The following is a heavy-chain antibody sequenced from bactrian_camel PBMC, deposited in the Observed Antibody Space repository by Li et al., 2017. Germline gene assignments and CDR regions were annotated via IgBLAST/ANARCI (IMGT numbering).Heavy chain of an antibody. CDR1: GFTTFASYG. CDR3: GTGGVWWEVKYNY. V-gene: IGHV3S40*01. D-gene: IGHD3*01. J-gene: IGHJ4*01. CDR2: INSNGGST. Sequence: VQLVESGGGLVQPGGSPRLSCAASGFTTFASYGVSWVRQAPGKGLEWVSSINSNGGSTFYAESVKGRFTISRDNAKNTLVLQMNSLKTEDTAVYFCGTGGVWWEVKYNYWGQGTQVTVS.